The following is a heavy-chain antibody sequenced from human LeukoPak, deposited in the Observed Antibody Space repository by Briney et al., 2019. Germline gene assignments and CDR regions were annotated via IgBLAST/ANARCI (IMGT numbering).Heavy chain of an antibody. Sequence: GRSLRLSCAASGFTFSSYGMHWVRQAPGKGLEWVSAISGSGGSTYYADSVKGRFTISRDNSKNTLYLQMNSLRAEDTALYYCAKDIGRIQPGGPFDYWGQGTLVTVSS. CDR1: GFTFSSYG. CDR3: AKDIGRIQPGGPFDY. D-gene: IGHD5-18*01. V-gene: IGHV3-23*01. J-gene: IGHJ4*02. CDR2: ISGSGGST.